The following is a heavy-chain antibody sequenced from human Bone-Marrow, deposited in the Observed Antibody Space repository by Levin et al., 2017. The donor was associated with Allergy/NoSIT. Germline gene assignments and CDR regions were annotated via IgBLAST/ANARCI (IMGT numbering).Heavy chain of an antibody. CDR3: VRIRMMQEVDDY. V-gene: IGHV4-38-2*02. Sequence: SETLSLTCSVSGYFISTSYYWGWIRQPPGKGLEWIGSIYNAGNTYYNPSLKSRVTLSVATSKNQFSLKLTSVTAADTAVYYCVRIRMMQEVDDYWGPGTLVTVSS. CDR2: IYNAGNT. J-gene: IGHJ4*02. D-gene: IGHD2/OR15-2a*01. CDR1: GYFISTSYY.